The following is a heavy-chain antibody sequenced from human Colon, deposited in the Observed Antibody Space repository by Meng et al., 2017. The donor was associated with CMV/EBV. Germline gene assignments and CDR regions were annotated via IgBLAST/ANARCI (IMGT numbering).Heavy chain of an antibody. Sequence: SECIVNDYGIHGLRQAPCKELEWLSFIDIKGEKRNSGDIVKDRLIVSKEKSKNAVFLQMSTLRVEDTDVYYCVGHQGRAREGVRMVWGQGTLVTVSS. CDR1: ECIVNDYG. CDR2: IDIKGEKR. V-gene: IGHV3-33*01. J-gene: IGHJ4*02. CDR3: VGHQGRAREGVRMV. D-gene: IGHD3-10*01.